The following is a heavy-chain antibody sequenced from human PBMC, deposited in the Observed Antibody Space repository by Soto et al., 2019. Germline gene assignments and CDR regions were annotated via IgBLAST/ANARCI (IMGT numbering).Heavy chain of an antibody. Sequence: QLQLQESGPGLVKPSETLSLTCTVSGGSISSSSYYWGWIRQPPGKGLEWIGSIYYSGSTYYNPSLKRRVTISVDTSKNQFSLKLSSVTAADTAVYYCASVIVVVTATNWFDPWGQGTLVTVSS. D-gene: IGHD2-21*02. CDR1: GGSISSSSYY. V-gene: IGHV4-39*01. CDR2: IYYSGST. CDR3: ASVIVVVTATNWFDP. J-gene: IGHJ5*02.